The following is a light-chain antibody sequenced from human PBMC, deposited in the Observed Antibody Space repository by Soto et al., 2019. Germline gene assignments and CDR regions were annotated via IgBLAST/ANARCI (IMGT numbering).Light chain of an antibody. V-gene: IGLV1-51*01. J-gene: IGLJ1*01. CDR2: DYN. CDR1: TSNIGNNY. Sequence: QSVLTQPPSVSAAPGQKVTISCSGSTSNIGNNYVSWYQHLPGAAPKLLIYDYNRRPSGIPDRFSGSRSGTSATLGITGLPTWGGARYYCPTLDSSLGAYVFGTGTKVTVL. CDR3: PTLDSSLGAYV.